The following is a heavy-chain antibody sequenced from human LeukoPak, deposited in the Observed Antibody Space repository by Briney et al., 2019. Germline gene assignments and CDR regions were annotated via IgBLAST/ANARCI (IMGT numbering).Heavy chain of an antibody. D-gene: IGHD3-22*01. J-gene: IGHJ4*02. Sequence: ASVKVSCKASGYTFTSYDINWVRQATGQGLEWMGWMNPNSGNTGYAQKFQGRVTMTRDTSISTAYMELSRLRSDDTAVYYCARAYDSSDYYPPLGYWGQGTLVTVSS. V-gene: IGHV1-8*01. CDR1: GYTFTSYD. CDR2: MNPNSGNT. CDR3: ARAYDSSDYYPPLGY.